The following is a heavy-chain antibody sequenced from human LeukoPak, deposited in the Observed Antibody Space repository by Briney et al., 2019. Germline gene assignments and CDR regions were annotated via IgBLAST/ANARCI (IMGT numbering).Heavy chain of an antibody. V-gene: IGHV3-23*01. CDR3: ARDFHYGSGSYLDY. D-gene: IGHD3-10*01. CDR1: GFTFSAYA. J-gene: IGHJ4*02. Sequence: GGSLRLSCEASGFTFSAYAMTWVRQAPGKGLEWVSSIGSDNKPHYSESVKGRFAISRDNSKNTLYLQMNSLRAEDTAVYYCARDFHYGSGSYLDYWGQGTLVTVSS. CDR2: IGSDNKP.